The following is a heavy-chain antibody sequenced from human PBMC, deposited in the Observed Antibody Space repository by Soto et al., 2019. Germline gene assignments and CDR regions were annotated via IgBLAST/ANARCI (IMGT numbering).Heavy chain of an antibody. J-gene: IGHJ6*02. V-gene: IGHV3-33*01. D-gene: IGHD6-13*01. CDR1: GFTFSSYG. CDR2: IWYDGSNK. Sequence: PGGSLRLSCAASGFTFSSYGMHWVRQAPGKGLEWVAVIWYDGSNKYYAVSVKGRFTISRDNSKNTLYLQMNSLRAEDTAVYYCARDLAAAGHGTYYYYYGMDVWGQGTTVTVSS. CDR3: ARDLAAAGHGTYYYYYGMDV.